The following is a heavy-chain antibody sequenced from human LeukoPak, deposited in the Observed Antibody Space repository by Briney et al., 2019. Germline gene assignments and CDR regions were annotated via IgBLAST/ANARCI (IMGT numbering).Heavy chain of an antibody. J-gene: IGHJ4*02. D-gene: IGHD4-17*01. CDR3: ARDRTYGDYDEKGLDY. CDR2: INPSGGST. V-gene: IGHV1-46*01. CDR1: GYTFTSYY. Sequence: ASVKVSCKASGYTFTSYYMHWVQQAPGQGLEWMGIINPSGGSTSYAQKFQGRVTMTRDMSTSTVYMELSSLRSEDTAVYYCARDRTYGDYDEKGLDYWGQGTLVTVSS.